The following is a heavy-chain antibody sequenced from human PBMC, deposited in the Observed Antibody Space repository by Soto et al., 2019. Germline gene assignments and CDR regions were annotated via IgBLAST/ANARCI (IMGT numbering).Heavy chain of an antibody. Sequence: EVQLLESGGGLVQPGGSLRLSCAASGFTFSSYAMSWVRQAPGKGLEWVSAISGSGGSTYYADSVKGRFTISRDKSKNTLYLQMNSLSADDTAVYYCAKKGHCTNGLFYTLPWFDPWGQGTLVTVSS. CDR1: GFTFSSYA. V-gene: IGHV3-23*01. D-gene: IGHD2-8*01. CDR3: AKKGHCTNGLFYTLPWFDP. J-gene: IGHJ5*02. CDR2: ISGSGGST.